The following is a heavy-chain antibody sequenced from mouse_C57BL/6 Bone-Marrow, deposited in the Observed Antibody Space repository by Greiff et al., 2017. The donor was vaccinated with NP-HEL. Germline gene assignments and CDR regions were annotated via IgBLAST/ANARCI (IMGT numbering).Heavy chain of an antibody. CDR3: AGYYYGSSYAMDY. D-gene: IGHD1-1*01. CDR1: GYTFTSYW. J-gene: IGHJ4*01. Sequence: QVHVKQPGTELVKPGASVKLSCKASGYTFTSYWMHWVKQRPGQGLEWIGNINPSNGGTNYNEKFKSKATLTVDKSSSTAYMQLSSLTSEDSAVYYCAGYYYGSSYAMDYWGQGTSVTVSS. V-gene: IGHV1-53*01. CDR2: INPSNGGT.